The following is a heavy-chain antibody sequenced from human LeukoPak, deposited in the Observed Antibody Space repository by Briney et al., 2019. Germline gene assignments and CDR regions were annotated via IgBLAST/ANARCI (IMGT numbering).Heavy chain of an antibody. D-gene: IGHD3-16*02. CDR1: GYTLTELS. V-gene: IGHV1-24*01. J-gene: IGHJ4*02. CDR3: ATAVMRDYVWGSYHRTFDY. CDR2: FDPEDGET. Sequence: ASVKVSCKVSGYTLTELSMHWVRQAPGKGLEWMGGFDPEDGETVYAQKFQGRVTMTEDTSTDTAYMELSSLRSEDTAVYYCATAVMRDYVWGSYHRTFDYWGQGTLVTASS.